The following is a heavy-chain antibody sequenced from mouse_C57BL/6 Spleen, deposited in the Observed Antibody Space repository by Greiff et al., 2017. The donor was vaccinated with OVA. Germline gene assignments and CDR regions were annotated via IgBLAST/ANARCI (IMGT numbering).Heavy chain of an antibody. Sequence: QVQLQQSGTELVKPGASVTLSCKASGYTFTSYWMHWVKQRPGHGLEWIGNINPSNGGTNYNEKFKSKATLTVDKSSSTAYMQLSSLTSEDSAVYYCARSDYGYYGTPFDYWGQGTTLTVSS. J-gene: IGHJ2*01. CDR1: GYTFTSYW. CDR3: ARSDYGYYGTPFDY. V-gene: IGHV1-53*01. CDR2: INPSNGGT. D-gene: IGHD1-2*01.